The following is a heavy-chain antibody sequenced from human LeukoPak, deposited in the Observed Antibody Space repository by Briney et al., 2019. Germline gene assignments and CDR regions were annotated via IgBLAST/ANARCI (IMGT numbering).Heavy chain of an antibody. CDR3: ARVGPLVVPAAGLDY. V-gene: IGHV1-2*02. CDR2: INPNSGGT. D-gene: IGHD2-2*01. J-gene: IGHJ4*02. Sequence: GASVKVSCKASGYTFTGYYMHWVRQAPGQGLEWMGWINPNSGGTNYAQKFQGRVTMTRDTSISTAYMELSRQRSDDTAVYYCARVGPLVVPAAGLDYWGQGTLVTVSS. CDR1: GYTFTGYY.